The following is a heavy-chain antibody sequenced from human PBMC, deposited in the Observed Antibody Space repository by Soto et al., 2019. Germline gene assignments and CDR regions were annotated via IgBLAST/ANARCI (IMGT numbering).Heavy chain of an antibody. CDR2: ISGSGGST. Sequence: GGSLRLSCAASGFTFSSYAMSWVRQAPGKGLEWVSAISGSGGSTYYADSVKGRFTISRDNSKNTLYLQMNSLRAEDTAVYYCAKDQIGRDYVTSLFDYWGQGTLVTVSS. CDR3: AKDQIGRDYVTSLFDY. D-gene: IGHD4-17*01. V-gene: IGHV3-23*01. CDR1: GFTFSSYA. J-gene: IGHJ4*02.